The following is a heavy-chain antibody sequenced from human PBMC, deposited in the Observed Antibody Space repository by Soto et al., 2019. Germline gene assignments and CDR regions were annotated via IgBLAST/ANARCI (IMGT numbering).Heavy chain of an antibody. J-gene: IGHJ4*02. D-gene: IGHD2-15*01. CDR3: ARYCSGGSCYSAFDY. CDR1: GYTFTGYC. CDR2: INPNSGGT. V-gene: IGHV1-2*04. Sequence: SVKVSCKASGYTFTGYCMHWVRQAPGQGLEWMGWINPNSGGTNYAQKFQGWVTTTRDTSISTAYMELSRLRSDDTAVYYCARYCSGGSCYSAFDYWGQGTLVSVPQ.